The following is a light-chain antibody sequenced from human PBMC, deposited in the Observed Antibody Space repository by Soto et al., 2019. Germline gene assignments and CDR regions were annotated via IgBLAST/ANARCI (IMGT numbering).Light chain of an antibody. CDR3: QQSYSTPPT. Sequence: DIQMTQSPASLSASVGDRVTISCRASQSIGRNLNWYQQKPGKAPKLLIFTSSSLQSGVPSRFSGSGSGTDFIFTNSNLQPEDFATYFCQQSYSTPPTFGQGTKVEIK. V-gene: IGKV1-39*01. J-gene: IGKJ1*01. CDR1: QSIGRN. CDR2: TSS.